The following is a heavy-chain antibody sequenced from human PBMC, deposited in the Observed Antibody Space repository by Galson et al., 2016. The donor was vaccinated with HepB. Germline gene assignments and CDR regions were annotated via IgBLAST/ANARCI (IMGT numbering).Heavy chain of an antibody. V-gene: IGHV1-8*01. D-gene: IGHD1-14*01. Sequence: PVKVSCKASGYTFTSYDINWVRQTTGQGLEWMGWMNPKSGDTGYAQNLRGRVTMTRDTSMSAAYMELSSLTSEDTAVYYCARGSNPRRKEYFDYWGQGTPVTVSS. CDR2: MNPKSGDT. CDR1: GYTFTSYD. CDR3: ARGSNPRRKEYFDY. J-gene: IGHJ4*02.